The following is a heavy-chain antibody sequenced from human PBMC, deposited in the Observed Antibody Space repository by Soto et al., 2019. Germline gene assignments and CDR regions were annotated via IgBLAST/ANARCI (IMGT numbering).Heavy chain of an antibody. CDR3: AKDDPYSSGWYFNWFDP. CDR1: GFTFSSYA. V-gene: IGHV3-23*01. CDR2: ISGSGGST. D-gene: IGHD6-19*01. Sequence: GGSLRLSCGASGFTFSSYAMSWVRQAPGEGLEWVSAISGSGGSTYYADSVKGRFTISRDNSKNTLYLQMNSLRAEDTAVYYCAKDDPYSSGWYFNWFDPWGQGTLVTVSS. J-gene: IGHJ5*02.